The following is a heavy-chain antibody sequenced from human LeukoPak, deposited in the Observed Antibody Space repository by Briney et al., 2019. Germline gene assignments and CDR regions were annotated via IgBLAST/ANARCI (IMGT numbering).Heavy chain of an antibody. CDR1: GGSISSGGYY. V-gene: IGHV4-31*03. J-gene: IGHJ5*02. Sequence: SETLSLTCTVSGGSISSGGYYWSWIRQHPGKGLEWIGYIYYSGSTYYNPSLKSRVTISVDTSKNQFSLKLSSVTAADTAVYYCARGELLWFGELLSNWFDPWGQGTLVTGSS. D-gene: IGHD3-10*01. CDR3: ARGELLWFGELLSNWFDP. CDR2: IYYSGST.